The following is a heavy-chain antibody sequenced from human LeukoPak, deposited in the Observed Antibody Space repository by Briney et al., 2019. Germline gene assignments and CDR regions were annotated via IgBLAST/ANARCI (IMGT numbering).Heavy chain of an antibody. D-gene: IGHD4-17*01. Sequence: SETLSLTCTVSGGSISSSSYYWGWIRQPPGKGLEWIGSIYYSGSTYYNPSLKSRVTISVDTSKNQFSLKLSSVTAADTAVYYCARYDYGDFSGAFDIWGQGTMVTVSS. CDR3: ARYDYGDFSGAFDI. CDR1: GGSISSSSYY. V-gene: IGHV4-39*07. J-gene: IGHJ3*02. CDR2: IYYSGST.